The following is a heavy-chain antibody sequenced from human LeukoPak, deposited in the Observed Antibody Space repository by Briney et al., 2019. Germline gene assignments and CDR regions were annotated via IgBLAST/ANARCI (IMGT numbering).Heavy chain of an antibody. D-gene: IGHD4-17*01. CDR2: ISSSSSYI. V-gene: IGHV3-21*04. CDR1: GFTFSSYS. Sequence: PGGSLRLSCAASGFTFSSYSMNWVRQAPGKGLEWVSSISSSSSYIYYADSVKGRFTISRDNAKNSLYLQMNSLRAEDTAVYYCARGARNTVTASGVSDYWGQGTLVTVSS. J-gene: IGHJ4*02. CDR3: ARGARNTVTASGVSDY.